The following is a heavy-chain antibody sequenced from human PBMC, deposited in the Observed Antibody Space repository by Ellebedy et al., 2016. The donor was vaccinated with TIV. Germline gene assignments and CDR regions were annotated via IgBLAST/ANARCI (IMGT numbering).Heavy chain of an antibody. V-gene: IGHV3-48*04. CDR1: GFTFSYYS. CDR3: TREGGGYDSSGYAPRDY. J-gene: IGHJ4*02. Sequence: GESLKISXAASGFTFSYYSMNWVRQAPGKGLEWVSYISGSSSTTFHADSVKGRFTTSRDNAKNSLYLQMNSLRAEDTAVYYCTREGGGYDSSGYAPRDYWGQGTLVTVSS. CDR2: ISGSSSTT. D-gene: IGHD3-22*01.